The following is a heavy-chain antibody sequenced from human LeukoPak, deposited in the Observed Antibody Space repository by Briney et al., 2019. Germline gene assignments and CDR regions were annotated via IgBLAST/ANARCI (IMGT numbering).Heavy chain of an antibody. Sequence: GGSLRLSCAASGFTFSSYGMHWVRQAPGKGLEWVAVISYDGSNRYYADSVKGRFTISRDNSMNTLYLQMNSLRDEDTAVYYCAQAWRWLQLNYWGQGTLVTVSS. CDR1: GFTFSSYG. CDR2: ISYDGSNR. D-gene: IGHD5-24*01. CDR3: AQAWRWLQLNY. J-gene: IGHJ4*02. V-gene: IGHV3-30*18.